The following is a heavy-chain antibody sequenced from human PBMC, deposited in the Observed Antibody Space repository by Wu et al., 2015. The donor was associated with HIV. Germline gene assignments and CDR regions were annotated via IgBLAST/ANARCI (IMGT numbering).Heavy chain of an antibody. D-gene: IGHD6-13*01. CDR3: ARVYSSTWYDFFDY. V-gene: IGHV1-69*05. CDR1: GVTLSSFA. Sequence: QVQLVQSGAEVKKPGSSVKVSCKASGVTLSSFAFTWVRQAPGQGLEWMGGIIPLFETTHYAQKFRDRVTITTDESTSTAYMELRSLTSEDTAIYYCARVYSSTWYDFFDYWGQGTLVTVSS. J-gene: IGHJ4*02. CDR2: IIPLFETT.